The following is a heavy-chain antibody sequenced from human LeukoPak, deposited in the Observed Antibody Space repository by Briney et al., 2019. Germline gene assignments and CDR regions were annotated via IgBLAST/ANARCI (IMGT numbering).Heavy chain of an antibody. V-gene: IGHV3-7*01. CDR3: ARGRESDYYFDQ. CDR1: GFTFSNYW. J-gene: IGHJ4*02. D-gene: IGHD5-24*01. Sequence: PGGSLRLSCASTGFTFSNYWMTWVRQAPGKGLEWVANIKQDGSEKYYVDSVKGRFTTSRDNAKNSLHLQMDSLRVEDTAVYYCARGRESDYYFDQWGQGTLVTVSS. CDR2: IKQDGSEK.